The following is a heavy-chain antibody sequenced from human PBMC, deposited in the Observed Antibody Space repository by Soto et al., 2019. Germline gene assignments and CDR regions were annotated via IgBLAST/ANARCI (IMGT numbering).Heavy chain of an antibody. CDR2: ISNSGGST. D-gene: IGHD6-6*01. J-gene: IGHJ6*03. V-gene: IGHV3-21*01. CDR1: GFTFSSYS. CDR3: ARVPSSSSRGYSYYYYMDV. Sequence: PVGSLRLSCAASGFTFSSYSMNWVRQAPGKGLEWVSSISNSGGSTYYADSVKGRFTISRDNSKNTLYLQMNSLRADDTAVYYCARVPSSSSRGYSYYYYMDVWGKGTTVTVSS.